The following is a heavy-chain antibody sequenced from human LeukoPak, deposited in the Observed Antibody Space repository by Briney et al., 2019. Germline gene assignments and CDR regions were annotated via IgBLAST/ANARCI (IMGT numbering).Heavy chain of an antibody. CDR3: AGTRRYCSGGSCYNWFDP. Sequence: PSETLSLTCSVSGDSISSDVYYWSWIWQPAGKGLEWIGRIYASGSTTYNSSLKSRVTISIDTAKNQFSLKLTYVTAADTAVYYCAGTRRYCSGGSCYNWFDPWGQGTLVTVSS. D-gene: IGHD2-15*01. CDR1: GDSISSDVYY. V-gene: IGHV4-61*02. J-gene: IGHJ5*02. CDR2: IYASGST.